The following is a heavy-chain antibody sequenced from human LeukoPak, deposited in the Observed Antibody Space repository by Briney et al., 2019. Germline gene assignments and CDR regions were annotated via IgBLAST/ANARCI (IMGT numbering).Heavy chain of an antibody. CDR2: IYYSGST. CDR3: ARATLGNYFDY. V-gene: IGHV4-30-4*07. CDR1: GGSISSGSYY. D-gene: IGHD2/OR15-2a*01. Sequence: SQTLSLTCTVSGGSISSGSYYWSWIRQPAGKGLEWIGYIYYSGSTYYNPSLKSRVTISVDRSKNQFSLKLSSVTAADTAVYYCARATLGNYFDYWGQGTLVTVSS. J-gene: IGHJ4*02.